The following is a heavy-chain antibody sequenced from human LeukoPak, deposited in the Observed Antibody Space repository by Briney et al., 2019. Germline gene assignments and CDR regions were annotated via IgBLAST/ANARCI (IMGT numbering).Heavy chain of an antibody. CDR1: GGSISSSSYY. J-gene: IGHJ4*02. D-gene: IGHD2-2*01. CDR3: ARRSTDIVVVPAAHNFDY. CDR2: IYYSGST. V-gene: IGHV4-39*01. Sequence: SETLSLTCTVSGGSISSSSYYWGWIRQPPGKGLEWIGSIYYSGSTYYNPSLKSRVTISVDTSKNQFSLKLSSVTAADTAVYYCARRSTDIVVVPAAHNFDYWGQGTLVTVSS.